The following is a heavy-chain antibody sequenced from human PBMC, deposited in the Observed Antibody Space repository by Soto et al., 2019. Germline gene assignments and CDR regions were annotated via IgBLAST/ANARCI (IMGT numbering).Heavy chain of an antibody. Sequence: EVQVVESGGGLVKPGGSLRLSCASSGFTFSTYTMNWVRQAPGKWLEWVSSINGRSNYKYYTDSVKGRFTISRDNAKNSLYLQMNRLRAEDTAVYYCAREDEIVGGTSAFDYWRLGTLVTVSS. CDR2: INGRSNYK. D-gene: IGHD1-26*01. J-gene: IGHJ4*02. CDR1: GFTFSTYT. V-gene: IGHV3-21*01. CDR3: AREDEIVGGTSAFDY.